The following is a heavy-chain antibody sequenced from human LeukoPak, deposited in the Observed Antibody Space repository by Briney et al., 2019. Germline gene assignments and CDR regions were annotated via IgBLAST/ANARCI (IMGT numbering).Heavy chain of an antibody. CDR1: SGSISNYH. Sequence: SETLSLTGTGSSGSISNYHWSWIRQPPGKGLKGIGYTNYSGTTNDNPSLKSRVTISVVTSKNQFSLKLSAVTAADAAVYYCARDSSGLMWFDPWGQGTLVTVSS. CDR3: ARDSSGLMWFDP. J-gene: IGHJ5*02. V-gene: IGHV4-59*01. D-gene: IGHD6-19*01. CDR2: TNYSGTT.